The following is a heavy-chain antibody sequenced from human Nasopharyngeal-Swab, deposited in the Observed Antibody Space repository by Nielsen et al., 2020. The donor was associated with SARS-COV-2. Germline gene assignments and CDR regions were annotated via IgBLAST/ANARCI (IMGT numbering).Heavy chain of an antibody. V-gene: IGHV3-21*01. CDR1: GFTFSSYS. D-gene: IGHD5-18*01. CDR3: ARDGPELWSYYYYYGMDV. J-gene: IGHJ6*02. CDR2: ISSNSRYI. Sequence: GESLKISCAVSGFTFSSYSMNWVRQAPGKGLEWVSSISSNSRYIYYADSVKGRFTISRDNAKNSLYLQMNSLRAEDTAVYYCARDGPELWSYYYYYGMDVWGQGTTVTVSS.